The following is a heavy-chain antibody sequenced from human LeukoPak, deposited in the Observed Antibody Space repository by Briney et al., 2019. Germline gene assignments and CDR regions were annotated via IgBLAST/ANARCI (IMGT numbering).Heavy chain of an antibody. J-gene: IGHJ5*02. CDR2: INHSGST. CDR3: ARGSLSWIQLWALDP. Sequence: SETLSLTCAVYGGSFSGYYWSWIRQPPGKGLEWIGEINHSGSTNYNPSLKSRVTISVDTSKNQFSLKLSSVTAADTAVYYCARGSLSWIQLWALDPWGQGTLVTVSS. D-gene: IGHD5-18*01. CDR1: GGSFSGYY. V-gene: IGHV4-34*01.